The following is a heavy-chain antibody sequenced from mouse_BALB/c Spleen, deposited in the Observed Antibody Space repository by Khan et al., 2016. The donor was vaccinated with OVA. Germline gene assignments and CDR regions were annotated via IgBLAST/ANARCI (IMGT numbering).Heavy chain of an antibody. J-gene: IGHJ3*01. D-gene: IGHD2-10*01. CDR1: GFAFSSYD. V-gene: IGHV5-9*02. CDR2: ISGTGIYT. Sequence: EVELVESGGGLVKPGGSLKLSCAPSGFAFSSYDMSWVRQTPEKRLEWVATISGTGIYTYYQDSVKGRFTITRDNAWNTPYLQMSSLRSEDTALYYCARPSYYGNPCFTYWGQGTLVTVSA. CDR3: ARPSYYGNPCFTY.